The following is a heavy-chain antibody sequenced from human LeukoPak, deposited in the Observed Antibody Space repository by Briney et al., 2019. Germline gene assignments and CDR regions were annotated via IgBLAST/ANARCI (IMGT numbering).Heavy chain of an antibody. Sequence: PGGSLRLSCAASGFTFSSYGMHWVRQAPGKGLEWVAVISYDGSKKYYADSVKGRFTISRDNSKNTLYLQMNSLRAEDTAVYYCAKLSWDYYDSSGYYFFDYWGQGTLVTVSS. J-gene: IGHJ4*02. CDR3: AKLSWDYYDSSGYYFFDY. V-gene: IGHV3-30*18. CDR1: GFTFSSYG. D-gene: IGHD3-22*01. CDR2: ISYDGSKK.